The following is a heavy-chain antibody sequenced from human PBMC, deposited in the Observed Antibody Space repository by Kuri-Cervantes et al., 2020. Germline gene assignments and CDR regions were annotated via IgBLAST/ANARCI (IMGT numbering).Heavy chain of an antibody. D-gene: IGHD4-11*01. CDR3: AGYRNYGDPYYYFDY. J-gene: IGHJ4*02. V-gene: IGHV4-4*07. CDR2: IYIGGNT. CDR1: GGSISSYF. Sequence: SETLSLTCTVSGGSISSYFWTWIRQPAGRGLEWIGRIYIGGNTNYNPSLKSRVTISVDKSKNQFSLKLYSVTAADTAVYYCAGYRNYGDPYYYFDYWGQGTLVTVSS.